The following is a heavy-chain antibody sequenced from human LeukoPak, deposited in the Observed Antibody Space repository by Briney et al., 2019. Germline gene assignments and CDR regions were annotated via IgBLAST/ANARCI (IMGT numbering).Heavy chain of an antibody. CDR2: IYYSGST. J-gene: IGHJ4*02. CDR1: GGSISSSSYY. V-gene: IGHV4-39*07. D-gene: IGHD3-16*02. CDR3: ARGRRHDYVWGSYRQPIDY. Sequence: SETLSLTCTVSGGSISSSSYYWGWIRQPPGKGLEWIGSIYYSGSTYYNPSLKSRVTISVDTSKNQFSLKLSSVTAADTAVYYCARGRRHDYVWGSYRQPIDYWGQGTLVTVSS.